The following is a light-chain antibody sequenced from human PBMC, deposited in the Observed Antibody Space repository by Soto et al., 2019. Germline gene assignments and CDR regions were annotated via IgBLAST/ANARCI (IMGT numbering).Light chain of an antibody. Sequence: EIVLTQSPGTLSLSPGERATLSCRASQSVRSSSLAWYQHKPGQAPRLLIYGASIRATGIPDRFSGSGSGTDFSLTISRLQPEDFAVYYCLQFDNSPLYTFGQGTKLELK. J-gene: IGKJ2*01. V-gene: IGKV3-20*01. CDR2: GAS. CDR1: QSVRSSS. CDR3: LQFDNSPLYT.